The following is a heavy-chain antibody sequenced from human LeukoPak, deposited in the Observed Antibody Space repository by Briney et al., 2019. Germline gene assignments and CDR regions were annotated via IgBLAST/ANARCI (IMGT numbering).Heavy chain of an antibody. CDR2: IYTSGST. Sequence: SETLSLTCTVSGGSISSYYWSWIRQPPGKGLEWIGYIYTSGSTNYNPSLKSRVTISVDTSKNQFSLKLSSVTAADTAVYYCARSQRGYSSPYDYWGQGTLVTVSS. D-gene: IGHD2-15*01. V-gene: IGHV4-4*09. J-gene: IGHJ4*02. CDR1: GGSISSYY. CDR3: ARSQRGYSSPYDY.